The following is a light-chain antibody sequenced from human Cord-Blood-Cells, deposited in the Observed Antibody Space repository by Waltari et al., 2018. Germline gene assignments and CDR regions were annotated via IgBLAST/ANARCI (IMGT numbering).Light chain of an antibody. CDR2: EGS. J-gene: IGLJ3*02. CDR3: CSYAGSSTWV. V-gene: IGLV2-23*01. CDR1: SSDVGRYNL. Sequence: QSALTQPSSVSGSPGQSITISCTGPSSDVGRYNLVCWYQQHPGKAPKLMIYEGSKRPSGVSNRFSGSKSGNTASLTISGLQAEDEADYYCCSYAGSSTWVFGGGTKLTVL.